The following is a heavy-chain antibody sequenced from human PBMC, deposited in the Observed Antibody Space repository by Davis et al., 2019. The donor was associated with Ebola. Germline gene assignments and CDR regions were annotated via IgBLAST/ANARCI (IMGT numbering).Heavy chain of an antibody. J-gene: IGHJ4*02. D-gene: IGHD2-15*01. V-gene: IGHV3-30-3*01. CDR2: ISYDGSNK. CDR1: GFTFSSSA. CDR3: ARKAATHFDY. Sequence: GESLKISCAASGFTFSSSAMHWVRQAPGKGLEWVAVISYDGSNKYYADSVKGRFTISRDNSKNTLYLQMNSLRAEDTAVYYCARKAATHFDYWGQGTLVTVSS.